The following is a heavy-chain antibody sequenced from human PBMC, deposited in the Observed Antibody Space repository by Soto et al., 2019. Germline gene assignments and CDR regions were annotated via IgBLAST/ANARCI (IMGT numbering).Heavy chain of an antibody. CDR1: GFTFTRYS. J-gene: IGHJ4*02. CDR3: ARESEELTSNFDY. CDR2: ISSTTNYI. D-gene: IGHD1-7*01. V-gene: IGHV3-21*06. Sequence: LRLSCAASGFTFTRYSMNWVRQAPGKGLEWVSSISSTTNYIYYGDSMKGRFTISRDNAKNSLYLEMNSLRAEDTAVYYCARESEELTSNFDYWGQGTLVTVSS.